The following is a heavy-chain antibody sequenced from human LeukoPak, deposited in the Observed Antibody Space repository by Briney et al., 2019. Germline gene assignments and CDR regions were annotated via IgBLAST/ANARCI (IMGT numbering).Heavy chain of an antibody. D-gene: IGHD3-3*01. CDR2: MNPNSGGT. Sequence: ASVKVSCKASGYTFTSYDINWVRQATGQGLEWMGWMNPNSGGTNYAQKFQDRVTVTRDTSIGTAYMDLRRLTSDDTAVYFCARTGAYYSGMYHFDSWGQGTLVTVFS. J-gene: IGHJ4*02. CDR3: ARTGAYYSGMYHFDS. V-gene: IGHV1-2*02. CDR1: GYTFTSYD.